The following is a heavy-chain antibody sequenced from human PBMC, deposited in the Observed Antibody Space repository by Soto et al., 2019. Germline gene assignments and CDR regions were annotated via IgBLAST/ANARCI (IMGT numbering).Heavy chain of an antibody. CDR2: ISYDDGDNK. Sequence: QVQLVESGGGVVPPGRSLRLSCAASGFTFSSFTMHWVRQAPGKGLEWVAVISYDDGDNKYYADSVQGRFTISRDNSKNTLYLQMNSLRPEDTAVYYCARTTVVSGTPDFDYWGQGTLVIVSS. D-gene: IGHD4-4*01. V-gene: IGHV3-30-3*01. CDR1: GFTFSSFT. CDR3: ARTTVVSGTPDFDY. J-gene: IGHJ4*02.